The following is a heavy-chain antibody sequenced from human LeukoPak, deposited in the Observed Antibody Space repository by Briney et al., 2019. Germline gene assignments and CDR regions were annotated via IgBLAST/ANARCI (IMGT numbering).Heavy chain of an antibody. V-gene: IGHV1-2*02. CDR3: AISYGRVAGTDFDY. CDR2: MNPSSGER. Sequence: AASVKVSCKASGYTFTGYYMHWVRQAPGQGLEWMGWMNPSSGERKYVQSFQGRVTLTRDTSITTAYMELSSLTSDDTAFYYCAISYGRVAGTDFDYWGQGALVSVAS. D-gene: IGHD6-19*01. CDR1: GYTFTGYY. J-gene: IGHJ4*02.